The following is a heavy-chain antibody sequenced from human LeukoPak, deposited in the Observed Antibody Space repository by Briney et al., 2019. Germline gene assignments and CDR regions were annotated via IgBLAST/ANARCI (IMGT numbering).Heavy chain of an antibody. V-gene: IGHV1-46*01. J-gene: IGHJ4*02. D-gene: IGHD3-22*01. CDR2: INPSGGST. CDR1: GYTFTSYY. CDR3: ARNCSTTYYYDSSGYCKNY. Sequence: ASVKVSCKASGYTFTSYYMHWVRQAPGQGLEWMGIINPSGGSTSYAQKFQGRVTVTRDTSTSTVCMELSSLRSEDTAVYYCARNCSTTYYYDSSGYCKNYWGQGTLVTVSS.